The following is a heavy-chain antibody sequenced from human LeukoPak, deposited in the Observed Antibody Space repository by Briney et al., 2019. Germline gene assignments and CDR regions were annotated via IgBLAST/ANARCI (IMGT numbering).Heavy chain of an antibody. CDR3: AKDGNYGRPNYYYYYYMDV. V-gene: IGHV3-30*02. D-gene: IGHD4-11*01. CDR1: GFTFSSYG. CDR2: IRYDGSNK. Sequence: PGGSLRLSCAASGFTFSSYGMHWVRRAPGKGLEWVAFIRYDGSNKYYADSVKGRFTISRDNSKNTLYLQMNSLRAEDTAVYYCAKDGNYGRPNYYYYYYMDVWGKGPRSPSP. J-gene: IGHJ6*03.